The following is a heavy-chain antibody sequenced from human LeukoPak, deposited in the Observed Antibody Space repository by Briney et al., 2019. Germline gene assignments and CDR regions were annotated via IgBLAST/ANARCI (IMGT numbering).Heavy chain of an antibody. D-gene: IGHD4-17*01. Sequence: PGGSLRLSCAASGFTFGSYGMSWVRQAPGKGLEWVSAISGSGGSTYYADSVKGRFTISRDNSKNTLYLQMNSLRAEDTAVYYCAKESTVTPGNVNWFDTWGQGTLVTVSS. CDR1: GFTFGSYG. J-gene: IGHJ5*02. CDR2: ISGSGGST. V-gene: IGHV3-23*01. CDR3: AKESTVTPGNVNWFDT.